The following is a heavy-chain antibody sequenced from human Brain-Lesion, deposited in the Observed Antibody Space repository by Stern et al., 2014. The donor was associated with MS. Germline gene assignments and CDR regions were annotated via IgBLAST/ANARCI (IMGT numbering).Heavy chain of an antibody. J-gene: IGHJ6*02. CDR2: IKEDGTEK. CDR3: ARVYNTIYGIVTQRGSGMDV. Sequence: EVQLVESGGGLVQPGGALTISCTAAGFTFGNYWMTWVRQAPGTGVEWVANIKEDGTEKNYVDSVKGRFTISRDNARNSLYLQMNSLRVEDTALYYCARVYNTIYGIVTQRGSGMDVLGQGTTVIVSS. D-gene: IGHD3-3*01. CDR1: GFTFGNYW. V-gene: IGHV3-7*01.